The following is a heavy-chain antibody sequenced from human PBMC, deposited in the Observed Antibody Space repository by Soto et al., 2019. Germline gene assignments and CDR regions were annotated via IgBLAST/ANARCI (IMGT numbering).Heavy chain of an antibody. CDR1: GFTFSSYL. Sequence: GRPMRLSCAASGFTFSSYLMHWVRQAPGKGLVWVSRINSDGSRTSYADSAKGRFTISRDNAKNTVYLQMNSLRAEDTAVYYCARGDGDYYDGNGYLGRHWGQGTLVTVSS. CDR3: ARGDGDYYDGNGYLGRH. D-gene: IGHD3-22*01. CDR2: INSDGSRT. J-gene: IGHJ4*02. V-gene: IGHV3-74*01.